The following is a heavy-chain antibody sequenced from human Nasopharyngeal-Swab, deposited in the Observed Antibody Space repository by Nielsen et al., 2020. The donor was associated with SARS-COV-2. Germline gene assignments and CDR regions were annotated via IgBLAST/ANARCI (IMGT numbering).Heavy chain of an antibody. J-gene: IGHJ3*02. CDR1: GGSISSYY. CDR2: IYYSGST. Sequence: SETLSLTCTASGGSISSYYWSWIRQPPGKGLEWIGYIYYSGSTNYNPALKSRLTISVDTAKNQFSLKRSSVTAADTTVYYCARESQAAGTAFDIWGQGTMVTVSS. CDR3: ARESQAAGTAFDI. D-gene: IGHD6-13*01. V-gene: IGHV4-59*13.